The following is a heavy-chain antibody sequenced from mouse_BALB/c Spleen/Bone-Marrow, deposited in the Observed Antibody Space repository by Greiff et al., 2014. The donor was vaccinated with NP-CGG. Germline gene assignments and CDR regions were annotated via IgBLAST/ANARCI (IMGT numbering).Heavy chain of an antibody. CDR2: IYPGDGDT. V-gene: IGHV1-82*01. J-gene: IGHJ3*01. D-gene: IGHD1-1*01. Sequence: VQLQQSGPELVKPGASVKISCRASGYAFSSSWMNWVKQRPGQGLEWIGRIYPGDGDTNYNGKFKGKATLTADKSSSTAYMQLSSLTSVDSAVYFCARTYGSSYFVCWGQGTLVTVSA. CDR1: GYAFSSSW. CDR3: ARTYGSSYFVC.